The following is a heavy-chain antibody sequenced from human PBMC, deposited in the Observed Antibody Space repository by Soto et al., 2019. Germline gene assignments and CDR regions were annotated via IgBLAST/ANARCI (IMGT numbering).Heavy chain of an antibody. CDR3: AKAIYGGFNY. V-gene: IGHV3-23*01. Sequence: EVRLWESGGGLVQPGGSLRLSCAASGFTFSVYAMSWVRQAPGKGLEWVSGISGSGDSTHYAESVKGRFTVSRDNSKIMLYLQTNSLRAEDTAIYYCAKAIYGGFNYWGQGTLVTVSS. CDR1: GFTFSVYA. J-gene: IGHJ4*02. CDR2: ISGSGDST. D-gene: IGHD3-10*01.